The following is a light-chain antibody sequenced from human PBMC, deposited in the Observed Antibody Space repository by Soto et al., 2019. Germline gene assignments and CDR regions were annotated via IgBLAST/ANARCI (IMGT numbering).Light chain of an antibody. CDR2: DVT. J-gene: IGLJ1*01. CDR1: SSDVGGYNY. CDR3: CSYAGSYSYV. V-gene: IGLV2-11*01. Sequence: SALTQPRSVSGSPGQSVTISCTGTSSDVGGYNYVSWYQQHPAKAPKLMIYDVTKRPSGVPDHFTGSKSGNTASLTISGLQAEDEADYYCCSYAGSYSYVFGTGTKVTVL.